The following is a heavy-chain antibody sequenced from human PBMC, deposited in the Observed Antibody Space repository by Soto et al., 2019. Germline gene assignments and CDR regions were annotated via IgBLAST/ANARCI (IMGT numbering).Heavy chain of an antibody. Sequence: EVQLLESGGGLVQPGGSLRLSCAASGFTFSSYAMSWVRQAPGKGLEWVSAISGSGGSTYYAESVKGRFTISRDNSKNTLYLQMNSLRAEDKAVYYCAKDRVLSNPMDYWGQGTLVTVSS. CDR1: GFTFSSYA. J-gene: IGHJ4*02. CDR3: AKDRVLSNPMDY. D-gene: IGHD4-4*01. V-gene: IGHV3-23*01. CDR2: ISGSGGST.